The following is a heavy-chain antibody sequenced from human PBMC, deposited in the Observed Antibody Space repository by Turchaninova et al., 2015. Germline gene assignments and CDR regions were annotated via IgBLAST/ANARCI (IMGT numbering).Heavy chain of an antibody. CDR1: GGPLSAYY. Sequence: QVQLQPWGAGLLKPSETLSLTCAVYGGPLSAYYWSWLRHPPGKALTWIGQTTHSGHTNYNPPLRSRVSISGDTSKNQFSLKLSPVTAADTAVYYCDGYDAFDIWGQGTMVTVSS. CDR2: TTHSGHT. J-gene: IGHJ3*02. D-gene: IGHD5-18*01. CDR3: DGYDAFDI. V-gene: IGHV4-34*01.